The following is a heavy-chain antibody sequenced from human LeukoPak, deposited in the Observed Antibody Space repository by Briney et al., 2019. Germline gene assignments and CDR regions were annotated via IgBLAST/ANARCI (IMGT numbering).Heavy chain of an antibody. Sequence: SETLSLTCTVSGGSISSYYWSWIRQPPGKGLEWIGEINHSGSTNYNPSLKSRVTISVDTSKNQFSLKLSSVTAADTAVYYCARGDSSSWYLDYWGQGTLVTVSS. V-gene: IGHV4-34*01. CDR2: INHSGST. CDR1: GGSISSYY. J-gene: IGHJ4*02. CDR3: ARGDSSSWYLDY. D-gene: IGHD6-13*01.